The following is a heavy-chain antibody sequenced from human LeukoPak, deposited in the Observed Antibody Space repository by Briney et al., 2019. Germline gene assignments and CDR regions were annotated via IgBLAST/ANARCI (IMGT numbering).Heavy chain of an antibody. Sequence: GASMKVSCKASGYTFTSYGISWVRQAPGQGLEWMGWISAYNGNTNYAQKFQGRVAMTRDTSISTAYMELSRLRSDDTAVYYCAREPTVADFDYWGQGTLVTVSS. CDR1: GYTFTSYG. J-gene: IGHJ4*02. CDR2: ISAYNGNT. V-gene: IGHV1-18*01. CDR3: AREPTVADFDY. D-gene: IGHD4-23*01.